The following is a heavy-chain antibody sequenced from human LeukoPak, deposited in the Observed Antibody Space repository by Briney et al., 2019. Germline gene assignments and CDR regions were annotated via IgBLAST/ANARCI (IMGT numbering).Heavy chain of an antibody. J-gene: IGHJ4*02. CDR1: GFTFSSYS. V-gene: IGHV3-21*01. CDR3: AREQYSSSSPHFDY. D-gene: IGHD6-6*01. Sequence: GGSLRLSCSASGFTFSSYSMNWVRQAPGKGLEWVSSISSSSYIYYADSVKGRFTISRDNAKNSLYLQMNSLRAEDTAVYYCAREQYSSSSPHFDYWGQGTLVTVSS. CDR2: ISSSSYI.